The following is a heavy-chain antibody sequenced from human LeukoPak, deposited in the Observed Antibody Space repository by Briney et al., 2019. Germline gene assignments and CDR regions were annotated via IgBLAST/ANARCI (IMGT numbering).Heavy chain of an antibody. Sequence: SETLSLTCTVSVDSMRSPNHLCSWLRQHPGKGLEWIAYIHYTGGAHYNPSLESRATMSVDSSKNQFSLKLSSVTAADTALYYCAREVIVPTTSDGFDIWGQGTMVTVSS. D-gene: IGHD5-12*01. CDR2: IHYTGGA. J-gene: IGHJ3*02. CDR1: VDSMRSPNHL. V-gene: IGHV4-31*03. CDR3: AREVIVPTTSDGFDI.